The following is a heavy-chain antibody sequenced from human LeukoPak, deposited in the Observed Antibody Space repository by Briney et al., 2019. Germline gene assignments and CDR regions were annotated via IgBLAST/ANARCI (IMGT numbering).Heavy chain of an antibody. J-gene: IGHJ4*02. Sequence: ETLSLTCTVSGVSISTTSYYWGWIRQTPGKGLEWIGSMLYRGSTYYSPSLRSRVIISVDASKNQFFLTLSAVTAADTAVYYCARQGGWGGALSFFDSWGQGTLVTVSS. V-gene: IGHV4-39*01. D-gene: IGHD3-16*01. CDR2: MLYRGST. CDR3: ARQGGWGGALSFFDS. CDR1: GVSISTTSYY.